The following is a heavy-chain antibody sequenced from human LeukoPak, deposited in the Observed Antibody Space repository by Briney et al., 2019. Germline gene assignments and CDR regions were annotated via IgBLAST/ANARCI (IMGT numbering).Heavy chain of an antibody. CDR3: XXXXXXXXXXXGHXDDY. V-gene: IGHV4-39*06. Sequence: CXXSGGSISSSSYYWGWIRQPPGKGLEWIGSIYYSGSTYYNPSLKSRVTISVDTAKNQFTLKLRDVTAADTARYYXXXXXXXXXXXXGHXDDYWGQGTLVTVSS. CDR2: IYYSGST. CDR1: GGSISSSSYY. J-gene: IGHJ4*02.